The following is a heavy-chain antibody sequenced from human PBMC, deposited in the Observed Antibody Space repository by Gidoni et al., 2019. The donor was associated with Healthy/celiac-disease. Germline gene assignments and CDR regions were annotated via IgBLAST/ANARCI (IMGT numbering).Heavy chain of an antibody. CDR1: GGTFSSYA. CDR3: ARAWGDFWSGYSNGWFDP. V-gene: IGHV1-69*01. J-gene: IGHJ5*02. D-gene: IGHD3-3*01. CDR2: IIPIFGTA. Sequence: QVQLVQSGAEVKKPGSSVKVSCKASGGTFSSYAISWVRQAPGQGLEWMGGIIPIFGTANYAQKFQGRVTITADESTSTAYMELSSLRSEDTAVYYCARAWGDFWSGYSNGWFDPWGQGTLVTVSS.